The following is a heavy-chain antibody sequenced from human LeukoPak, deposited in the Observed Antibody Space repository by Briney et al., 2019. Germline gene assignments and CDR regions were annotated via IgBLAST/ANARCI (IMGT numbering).Heavy chain of an antibody. Sequence: QPGRSLRLSCAASGFTFDDYAMHWVRQAPGKGLEWVSGISWNSGSIGYADSVKGRFTISRDNAKNSLYLQMNSLRAEDTALYYCARGLRFVVVPAAIYTWGQGTLVTVSS. J-gene: IGHJ5*02. CDR3: ARGLRFVVVPAAIYT. CDR2: ISWNSGSI. CDR1: GFTFDDYA. D-gene: IGHD2-2*01. V-gene: IGHV3-9*01.